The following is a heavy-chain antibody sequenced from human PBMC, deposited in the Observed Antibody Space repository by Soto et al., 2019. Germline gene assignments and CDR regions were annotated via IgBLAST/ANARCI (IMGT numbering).Heavy chain of an antibody. CDR1: GFTFSSYW. CDR3: ARGIAAAGTSWTFDI. D-gene: IGHD6-13*01. CDR2: INSDGSST. J-gene: IGHJ3*02. Sequence: EVPLVESGGGLVQPGGSLRLSCAASGFTFSSYWMHWVRQAPGKGLVWVSRINSDGSSTSYADSVKGRFTISRDNAKNTLYLQMNSLRAEDTAVYYCARGIAAAGTSWTFDIWGQGTMVTVSS. V-gene: IGHV3-74*01.